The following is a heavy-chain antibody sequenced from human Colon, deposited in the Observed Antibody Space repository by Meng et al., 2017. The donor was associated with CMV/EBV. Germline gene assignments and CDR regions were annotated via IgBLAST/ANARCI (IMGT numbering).Heavy chain of an antibody. CDR3: ARRSCRGAICYFFDY. CDR1: GYSFTSHW. Sequence: GGSLRLSCKGSGYSFTSHWIGWVRQMPGKGLEWMGIIFPGGSTTIYSPSFQGQVTISADQSITTAYLQWSSLKASDTAMYYCARRSCRGAICYFFDYWGQGTLVTVSS. CDR2: IFPGGSTT. V-gene: IGHV5-51*01. D-gene: IGHD2-15*01. J-gene: IGHJ4*02.